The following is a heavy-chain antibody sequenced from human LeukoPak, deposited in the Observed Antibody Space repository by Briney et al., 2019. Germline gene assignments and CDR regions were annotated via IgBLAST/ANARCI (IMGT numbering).Heavy chain of an antibody. CDR2: ICYSGST. D-gene: IGHD3-22*01. CDR3: ARHVDSSGWYRSYFDY. Sequence: SETLSLTCTVSGGSISSSSYCWGWVRQPPGKGLEWIGSICYSGSTYYNPSLKSRVTISVDTSKNQFSLKLSSVSAADTAVYYCARHVDSSGWYRSYFDYWGQGTLVTVSS. CDR1: GGSISSSSYC. J-gene: IGHJ4*02. V-gene: IGHV4-39*01.